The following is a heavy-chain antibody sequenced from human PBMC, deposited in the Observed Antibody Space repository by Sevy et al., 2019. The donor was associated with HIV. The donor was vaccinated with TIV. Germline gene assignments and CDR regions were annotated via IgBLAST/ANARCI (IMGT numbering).Heavy chain of an antibody. Sequence: ASVKVSCKASGYTFTSYGISWVRQAPGQGLEWMGWISAYNGNTSYAQKLQGRVTMTTDTSTSTAYMELRSLRSDDTAVYYCARDRSGYYYYGMDVWGQGTTVTVSS. V-gene: IGHV1-18*01. CDR1: GYTFTSYG. CDR2: ISAYNGNT. CDR3: ARDRSGYYYYGMDV. D-gene: IGHD3-10*01. J-gene: IGHJ6*02.